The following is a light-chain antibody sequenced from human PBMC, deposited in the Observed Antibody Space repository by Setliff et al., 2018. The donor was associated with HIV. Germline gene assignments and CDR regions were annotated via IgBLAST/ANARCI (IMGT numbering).Light chain of an antibody. V-gene: IGLV2-14*01. CDR2: DVS. CDR1: SSXXXGYNY. J-gene: IGLJ2*01. Sequence: LTQPASVSGSPGQSITISCTGTSSXXXGYNYVPWYQQHPGKAPKLMIYDVSKRPSGCSNRLSGSKSGNTASLTIPGLRPSAQAAHSCPSCTRXRYVVFGGGTKVTVL. CDR3: PSCTRXRYVV.